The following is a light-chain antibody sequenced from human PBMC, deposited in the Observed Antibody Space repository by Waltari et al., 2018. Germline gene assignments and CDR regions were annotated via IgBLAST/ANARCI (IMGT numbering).Light chain of an antibody. CDR1: SGHTNNI. CDR2: VKSDGSH. V-gene: IGLV4-69*01. Sequence: QLVVTQSPSASASLGASVKLTCTLSSGHTNNIIAWLQQRPEKGPRYLMKVKSDGSHIRGEEIPVRFSGYSAGGERYRTIARRHSADDADYYCQTGGHGTGVFGGGTKLTAL. J-gene: IGLJ3*02. CDR3: QTGGHGTGV.